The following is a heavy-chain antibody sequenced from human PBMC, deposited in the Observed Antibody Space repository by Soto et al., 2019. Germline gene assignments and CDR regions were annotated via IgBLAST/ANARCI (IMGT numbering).Heavy chain of an antibody. J-gene: IGHJ4*02. CDR2: ISGSGGST. V-gene: IGHV3-23*01. Sequence: GGSLRLSCAASGFTFSSYAMSWVRQAPGKGLEWVSAISGSGGSTYYADSVKGRFTISRDNSKNTLYLQMNSLRAEDTAVYYCAKTWDIVVVVAAKAPGGYFDYWGQGTLVTVSS. CDR1: GFTFSSYA. D-gene: IGHD2-15*01. CDR3: AKTWDIVVVVAAKAPGGYFDY.